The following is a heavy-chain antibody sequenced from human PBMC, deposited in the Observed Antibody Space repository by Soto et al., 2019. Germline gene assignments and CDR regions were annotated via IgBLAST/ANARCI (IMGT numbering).Heavy chain of an antibody. CDR3: ASDESITMVRGVILPGWDYYYYGMDV. J-gene: IGHJ6*02. Sequence: GESLKISCKGSGYSFTSYWISWVRQMPGKGLEWMGRIDPSDSYTNYSPSFQGHVTISADKSISTAYLQWSSLKASDTAMYYCASDESITMVRGVILPGWDYYYYGMDVWGQGNTVTVSS. CDR2: IDPSDSYT. CDR1: GYSFTSYW. V-gene: IGHV5-10-1*01. D-gene: IGHD3-10*01.